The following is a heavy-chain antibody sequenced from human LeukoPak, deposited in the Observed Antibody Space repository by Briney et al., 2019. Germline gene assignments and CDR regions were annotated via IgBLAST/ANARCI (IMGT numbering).Heavy chain of an antibody. CDR3: ARDSPLPSIAAHFDY. D-gene: IGHD6-6*01. Sequence: PGGSLRLSCAASGFTYRNYWMSWVRQAPGKGLEWVANIKHDGSEKYYVDSVKGRFTISRDNAKNSLCLQMNSLRAEDTAVYYCARDSPLPSIAAHFDYWGQGTLVTVSS. J-gene: IGHJ4*02. V-gene: IGHV3-7*05. CDR1: GFTYRNYW. CDR2: IKHDGSEK.